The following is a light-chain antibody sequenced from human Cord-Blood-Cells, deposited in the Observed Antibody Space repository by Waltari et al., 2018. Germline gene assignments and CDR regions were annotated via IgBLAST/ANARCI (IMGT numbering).Light chain of an antibody. CDR2: EVS. J-gene: IGLJ2*01. CDR1: SSDVGGYNY. CDR3: SSYTSSSTVV. Sequence: QSALTQPASVSGSPGQSITISCTGTSSDVGGYNYVSWDQQHPGKAPKLMIYEVSNRPSGVSNRVSGSKAGNTASLTISGLQGEDEADYYCSSYTSSSTVVFGGGTKLTVL. V-gene: IGLV2-14*01.